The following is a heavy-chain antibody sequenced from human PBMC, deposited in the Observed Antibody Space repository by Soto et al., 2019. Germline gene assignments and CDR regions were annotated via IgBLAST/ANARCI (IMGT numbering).Heavy chain of an antibody. Sequence: QVQLQESGPGLVKPSETLSLSCSVSGGSVNSVNYYWSWIRQPPGKGLEWIGYIYSSGSTNYNPSLKSRGTISVDTSKNQVSLRLNSVTTADTAVYYCATSPRFAFDIWGQGTMVTVSS. J-gene: IGHJ3*02. CDR1: GGSVNSVNYY. CDR2: IYSSGST. CDR3: ATSPRFAFDI. V-gene: IGHV4-61*01.